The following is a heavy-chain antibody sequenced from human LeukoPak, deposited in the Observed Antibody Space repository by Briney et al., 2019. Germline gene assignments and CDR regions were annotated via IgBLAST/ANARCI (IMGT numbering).Heavy chain of an antibody. CDR1: GYSISSGYY. CDR3: ARVSGYPYYYYYYYMDV. Sequence: PSETLSLTCTVSGYSISSGYYWGWIRQPPGNGLEWIGSIYHSGSTYYNPSLKSRVTISVDTSKNQFSLKLSSVTAADTAVYYCARVSGYPYYYYYYYMDVWGKGTTVTVSS. V-gene: IGHV4-38-2*02. CDR2: IYHSGST. D-gene: IGHD3-22*01. J-gene: IGHJ6*03.